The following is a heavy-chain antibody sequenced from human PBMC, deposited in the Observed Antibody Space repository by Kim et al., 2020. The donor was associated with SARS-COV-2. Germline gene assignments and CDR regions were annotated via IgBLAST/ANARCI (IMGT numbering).Heavy chain of an antibody. CDR2: ISGSGGST. J-gene: IGHJ4*02. Sequence: GGSLRLSCAASGFTFSSYAMSWVRQAPGKGLEWVSAISGSGGSTYYADSVKGRFTISRDNSKNTLYLQMNSLRAEDTAVYYCATSRINVWFGEFTHYWGQGTLVTVSS. V-gene: IGHV3-23*01. CDR3: ATSRINVWFGEFTHY. CDR1: GFTFSSYA. D-gene: IGHD3-10*01.